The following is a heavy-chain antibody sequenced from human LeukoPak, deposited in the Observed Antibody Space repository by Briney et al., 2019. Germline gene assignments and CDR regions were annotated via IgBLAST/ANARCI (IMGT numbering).Heavy chain of an antibody. CDR3: ASAAPGEWELPPPEPRQFDY. V-gene: IGHV1-2*06. J-gene: IGHJ4*02. Sequence: GASVKVSCKASGYTFTGYYMHWVRQAPGQGLEWMGRINPNSGGTNYAQKFQGRVTMTRDTSISTAYMELSRLRSDDTAVYYCASAAPGEWELPPPEPRQFDYWGQGTLVTVSS. D-gene: IGHD1-26*01. CDR2: INPNSGGT. CDR1: GYTFTGYY.